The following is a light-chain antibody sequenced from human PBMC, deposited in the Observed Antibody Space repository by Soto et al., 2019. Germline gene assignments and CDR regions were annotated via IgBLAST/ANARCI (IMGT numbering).Light chain of an antibody. CDR1: QGISSY. CDR2: AAS. V-gene: IGKV1-8*01. J-gene: IGKJ5*01. Sequence: AIRMTQSPSSLSASTGDRVTITCRASQGISSYLAWYQQKPGKAPKLLIYAASTLHSGVPSRFSGSGSGTDFTLTISCLQSEDFATYYCQQYYSYPRITFGQGTRLEIK. CDR3: QQYYSYPRIT.